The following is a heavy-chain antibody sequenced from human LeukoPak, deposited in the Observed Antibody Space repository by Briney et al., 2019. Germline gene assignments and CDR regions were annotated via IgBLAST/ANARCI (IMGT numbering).Heavy chain of an antibody. CDR2: ISGSGGST. J-gene: IGHJ4*02. CDR3: AKDSTSSGWYLVYYFDY. CDR1: GFTFSSYA. Sequence: GGSLRLSCAASGFTFSSYAMSWVRQAPGKGLEWVSAISGSGGSTYYADSVKGRFTISRDNSKNTLYLQMNSLRAEDTAVYYCAKDSTSSGWYLVYYFDYWGQGTLVTVSS. V-gene: IGHV3-23*01. D-gene: IGHD6-19*01.